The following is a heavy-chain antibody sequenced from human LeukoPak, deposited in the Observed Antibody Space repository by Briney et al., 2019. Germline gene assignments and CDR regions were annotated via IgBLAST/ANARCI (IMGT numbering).Heavy chain of an antibody. CDR2: TRNKANSYTT. J-gene: IGHJ6*04. D-gene: IGHD3-10*01. CDR1: GFTFSDHY. Sequence: GGSLTLSRSASGFTFSDHYTDWVRPAPGEGPECVGRTRNKANSYTTAYPASVKGRFTISRDDSKNSLYLQMNSLKTEDTAVYYCARGPMVRGFYYYYGMDVWGKGTTVTVSS. V-gene: IGHV3-72*01. CDR3: ARGPMVRGFYYYYGMDV.